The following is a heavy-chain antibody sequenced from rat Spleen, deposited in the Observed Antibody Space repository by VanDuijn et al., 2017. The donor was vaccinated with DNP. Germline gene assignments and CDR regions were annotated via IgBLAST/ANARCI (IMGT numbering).Heavy chain of an antibody. CDR3: ARYRITTYYYFDL. CDR2: ISYNGSST. D-gene: IGHD1-10*01. V-gene: IGHV5-7*01. Sequence: EVQLVESGRGLVQPGRSLRLSCAVSGFTFSDYYMAWVRQAPAKGLEWVATISYNGSSTYYRDSVKGRFTISRDNAKNTQYLQMDSLRSEDTATYYCARYRITTYYYFDLWGPGTMVTVSS. J-gene: IGHJ1*01. CDR1: GFTFSDYY.